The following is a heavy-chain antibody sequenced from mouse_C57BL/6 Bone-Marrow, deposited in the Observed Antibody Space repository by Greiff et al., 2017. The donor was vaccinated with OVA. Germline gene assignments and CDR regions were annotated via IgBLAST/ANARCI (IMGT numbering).Heavy chain of an antibody. CDR2: ISSGGSYT. Sequence: EVKLMESGGDLVKPGGSLKLSCAASGFTFSSYGMSWVRQTPDKRLEWVATISSGGSYTYYPDSVKGRFTISRDNAKNTLYLQMSSLKSEDTAMYYCARHPYYSNWGFAYWGQGTLVTVSA. CDR1: GFTFSSYG. V-gene: IGHV5-6*01. CDR3: ARHPYYSNWGFAY. D-gene: IGHD2-5*01. J-gene: IGHJ3*01.